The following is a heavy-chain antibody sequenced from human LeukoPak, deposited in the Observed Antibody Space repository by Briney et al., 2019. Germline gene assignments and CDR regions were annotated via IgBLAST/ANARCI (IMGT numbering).Heavy chain of an antibody. V-gene: IGHV3-30*18. Sequence: GGSLRLSCAASGFTFSSYGMHWVRQAPGKGLEWVAVISYDGSNKYYADSVKGRFTISRDNAKNSLYLQMNSLRDEDTAVYYCAKLPDFDYWGQGTLVTVSS. J-gene: IGHJ4*02. CDR3: AKLPDFDY. CDR1: GFTFSSYG. D-gene: IGHD2-2*01. CDR2: ISYDGSNK.